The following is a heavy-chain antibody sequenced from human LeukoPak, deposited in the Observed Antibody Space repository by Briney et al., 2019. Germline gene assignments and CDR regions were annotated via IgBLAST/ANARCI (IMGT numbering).Heavy chain of an antibody. J-gene: IGHJ6*03. D-gene: IGHD1-26*01. CDR1: GGTFSSYA. V-gene: IGHV1-69*05. Sequence: ASVKVSCKASGGTFSSYAISWVRQAPGQGLEWMGGIIPIFGTANYAQKFQGRVTITTDGSTSTAYMELSSLRSEDTAVYYCARVGQSGRYYYYYMDVWGKGTTVTVSS. CDR2: IIPIFGTA. CDR3: ARVGQSGRYYYYYMDV.